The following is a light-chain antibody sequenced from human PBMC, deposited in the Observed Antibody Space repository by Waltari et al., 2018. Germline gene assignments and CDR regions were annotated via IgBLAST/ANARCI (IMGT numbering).Light chain of an antibody. Sequence: SYVLTQPPSVSVAPGETARITCGGNNIESKSVHWYRQRPGQAPVVVISYDNDRAAGIPWRFSGSNSGNTATLTISRVEAGDEADYYCQVWDANTDPGVFGTGTEVTVL. CDR1: NIESKS. CDR3: QVWDANTDPGV. J-gene: IGLJ1*01. CDR2: YDN. V-gene: IGLV3-21*01.